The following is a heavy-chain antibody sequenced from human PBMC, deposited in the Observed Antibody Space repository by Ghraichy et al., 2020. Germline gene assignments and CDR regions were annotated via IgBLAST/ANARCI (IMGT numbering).Heavy chain of an antibody. Sequence: GGSLRLSCAASGFTFSSYSMNWVRQAPGKGLEWVSSISSSSSYIYYADSVKGRFTISRDNAKNSLYLQMNSLRAEDTAVYYCARGYGNAYYFDYWGQGTLVTVSS. J-gene: IGHJ4*02. CDR2: ISSSSSYI. CDR1: GFTFSSYS. D-gene: IGHD1-1*01. CDR3: ARGYGNAYYFDY. V-gene: IGHV3-21*01.